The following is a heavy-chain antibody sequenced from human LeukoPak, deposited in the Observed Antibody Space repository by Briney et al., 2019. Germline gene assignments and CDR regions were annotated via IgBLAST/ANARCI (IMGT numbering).Heavy chain of an antibody. Sequence: PGGSLRLSCTASGFTFGDYAMSWVRRAPGKGLEWVGFIRSKAYSGTTEYAASVKGRFTISRDDSKSIAYLQMNSLKTEDTAVYYCTRVGYYYGSGSYYKRYFDYWGQGTLVTVSS. J-gene: IGHJ4*02. V-gene: IGHV3-49*04. D-gene: IGHD3-10*01. CDR2: IRSKAYSGTT. CDR3: TRVGYYYGSGSYYKRYFDY. CDR1: GFTFGDYA.